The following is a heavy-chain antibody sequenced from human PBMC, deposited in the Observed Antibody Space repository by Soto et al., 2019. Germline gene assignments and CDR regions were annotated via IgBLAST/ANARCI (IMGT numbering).Heavy chain of an antibody. V-gene: IGHV3-73*01. J-gene: IGHJ6*01. Sequence: GSLRLSCAASGFTFSASAMRWVRQASGKGLEWIGLIRNKANSYATAYAASVKGRFTISRDDSKNTAYLQMNSLKVEDTAMYYCVTDRGGGMDVWGQGTTVTVSS. CDR1: GFTFSASA. CDR2: IRNKANSYAT. CDR3: VTDRGGGMDV. D-gene: IGHD3-10*01.